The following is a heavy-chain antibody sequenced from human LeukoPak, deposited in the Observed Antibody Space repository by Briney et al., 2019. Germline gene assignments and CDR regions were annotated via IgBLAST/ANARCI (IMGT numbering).Heavy chain of an antibody. CDR1: GFNFNNFA. V-gene: IGHV3-23*01. J-gene: IGHJ4*02. CDR3: AKGAEIDH. CDR2: MTGPADTT. Sequence: GGSLRLSCAASGFNFNNFAMSWVRQAPGKGLGWLSAMTGPADTTYYAESVKGRFTISRDYSKSMVFLQMNSLRVEDTAIYYCAKGAEIDHWGQGTLVTVSS.